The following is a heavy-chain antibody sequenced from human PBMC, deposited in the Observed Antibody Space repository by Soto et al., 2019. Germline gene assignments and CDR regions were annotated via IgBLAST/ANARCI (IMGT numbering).Heavy chain of an antibody. CDR3: TKDAVSYNGKWDWFDH. Sequence: DVQLLESGGGLVQPGGSLTLSCAASRFIFSDYAMNWVRQAPGKGLEWVSSIGGGNTDRYYADSVKGRFIISRDNSKNTSYRQMNSLIDDHTAVYYCTKDAVSYNGKWDWFDHWGQGTLVTDSS. CDR1: RFIFSDYA. D-gene: IGHD1-26*01. CDR2: IGGGNTDR. J-gene: IGHJ5*02. V-gene: IGHV3-23*01.